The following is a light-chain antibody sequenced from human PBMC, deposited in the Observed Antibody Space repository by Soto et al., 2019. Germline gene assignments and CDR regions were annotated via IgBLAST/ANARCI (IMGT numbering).Light chain of an antibody. CDR1: QSISTY. Sequence: EIVLTQSPATLSFSPGGRAALSCRASQSISTYLAWYQQKPGQAPRLFIYDASNRATGIPARFSGSGSGTDFTLTISSLEPEDFAVYYCQQRSKWPITFGQGTRLEIK. V-gene: IGKV3-11*01. J-gene: IGKJ5*01. CDR3: QQRSKWPIT. CDR2: DAS.